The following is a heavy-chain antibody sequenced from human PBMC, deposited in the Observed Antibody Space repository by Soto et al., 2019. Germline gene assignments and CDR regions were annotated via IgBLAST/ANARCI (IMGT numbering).Heavy chain of an antibody. D-gene: IGHD4-4*01. V-gene: IGHV4-38-2*02. CDR2: IYHSGST. CDR3: ARDGHDHSNGGYGYYYYYGMDV. Sequence: SETLSLTCAVSGYSISSGYYWGWIRQPPGKGLEWIGSIYHSGSTYYNPSLKSRLTISVDTTKNQFSLKLSSVTAADTAVYYCARDGHDHSNGGYGYYYYYGMDVWGQGTTVTVSS. J-gene: IGHJ6*02. CDR1: GYSISSGYY.